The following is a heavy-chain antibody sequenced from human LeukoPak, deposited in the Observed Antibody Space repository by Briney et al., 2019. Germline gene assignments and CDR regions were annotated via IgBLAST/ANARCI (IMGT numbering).Heavy chain of an antibody. V-gene: IGHV4-61*02. D-gene: IGHD3-22*01. Sequence: SETLSLSCTVSGVSISSGDYYWSWIRQPAGKGLEWIGRIYTSGSTYYNPSLKSRVTISVDTSTNQFSLKLSSVTAADTAVYYCARGPYYYDSSGSFDYWGQGTLVTVSS. CDR1: GVSISSGDYY. CDR2: IYTSGST. J-gene: IGHJ4*02. CDR3: ARGPYYYDSSGSFDY.